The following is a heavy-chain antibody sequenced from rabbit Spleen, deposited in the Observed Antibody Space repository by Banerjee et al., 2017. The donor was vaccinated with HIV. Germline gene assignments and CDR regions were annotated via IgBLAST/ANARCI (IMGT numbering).Heavy chain of an antibody. CDR2: ISTTDVA. Sequence: LVESGGGLVQPGGSLKLSCKASGFDFSTYGITWVRQAPGKGLEYIGLISTTDVAYYSSWAKGRFTISKSSSTTVDLQMTSLTAADTATYFCARGSPTWLDIWGQGTLVTVS. D-gene: IGHD3-1*01. CDR3: ARGSPTWLDI. CDR1: GFDFSTYG. V-gene: IGHV1S44*01. J-gene: IGHJ3*01.